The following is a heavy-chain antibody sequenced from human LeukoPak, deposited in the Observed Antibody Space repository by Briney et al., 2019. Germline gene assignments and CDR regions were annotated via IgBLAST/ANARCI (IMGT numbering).Heavy chain of an antibody. Sequence: ASVKVSCKASGFTFTSYDINWVRQAPGQWLEWMGWMNPNSGNTRYAQKVQGRITMTRDTSISTAYMELSSLRSEDTAVYYCARGPTLVRGVIMPDSVGGMDVWGQGTTVTVSS. D-gene: IGHD3-10*01. V-gene: IGHV1-8*01. CDR1: GFTFTSYD. CDR3: ARGPTLVRGVIMPDSVGGMDV. J-gene: IGHJ6*02. CDR2: MNPNSGNT.